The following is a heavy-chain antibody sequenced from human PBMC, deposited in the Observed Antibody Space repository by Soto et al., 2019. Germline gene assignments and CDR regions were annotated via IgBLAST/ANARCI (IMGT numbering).Heavy chain of an antibody. J-gene: IGHJ4*02. CDR1: GGSFSSYY. CDR2: IYYTGSI. D-gene: IGHD2-15*01. CDR3: ARTTTLENYFDY. Sequence: SETLSLTCTVSGGSFSSYYWSWIRQPPGKGLEWIGYIYYTGSIIYNPSLKSRVTMSVDMSMKQFSLKLYSVTAADTAVYYCARTTTLENYFDYWGQGTLVTVSS. V-gene: IGHV4-59*01.